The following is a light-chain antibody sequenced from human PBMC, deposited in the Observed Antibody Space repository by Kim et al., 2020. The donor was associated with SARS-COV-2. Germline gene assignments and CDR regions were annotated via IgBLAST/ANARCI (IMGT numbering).Light chain of an antibody. J-gene: IGKJ1*01. CDR3: QRYSSSPAT. CDR1: QSVSSNY. CDR2: GAS. Sequence: EIVLTQSPGTLSLSPGERATLSCRASQSVSSNYLAWYQQKPGQAPRLLIYGASSRATGIPDRFSGSGSGTDFTLTITRLEPEDFAVYYCQRYSSSPATFVQGTRVDIK. V-gene: IGKV3-20*01.